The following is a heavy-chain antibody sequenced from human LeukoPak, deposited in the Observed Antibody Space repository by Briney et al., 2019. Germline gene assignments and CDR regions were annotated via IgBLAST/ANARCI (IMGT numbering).Heavy chain of an antibody. J-gene: IGHJ4*02. V-gene: IGHV4-59*08. CDR1: GGSFSGYY. Sequence: SETLSLTCAVYGGSFSGYYWSWIRQPPGKGLEWIAYISDIGSINYNPSLKSRVTISLDTSKNQFSLKLSSVTAADTAVYYCAVTYGDYPFDYWGQGTLVTVSS. CDR3: AVTYGDYPFDY. D-gene: IGHD4-17*01. CDR2: ISDIGSI.